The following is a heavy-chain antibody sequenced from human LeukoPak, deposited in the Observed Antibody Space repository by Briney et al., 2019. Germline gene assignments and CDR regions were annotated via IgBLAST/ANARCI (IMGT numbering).Heavy chain of an antibody. CDR1: GFTFSSYA. D-gene: IGHD2-2*01. J-gene: IGHJ6*03. CDR2: IYSGGST. CDR3: ARGYCSSTSCYSHYYYMDV. Sequence: GGSLRLSCAAPGFTFSSYAMSWVRQAPGKGLEWVSVIYSGGSTYYADSVKGRFTISRDNSKNTLYLQMNSLRAEDTAVYYCARGYCSSTSCYSHYYYMDVWGKGTTVTVSS. V-gene: IGHV3-53*01.